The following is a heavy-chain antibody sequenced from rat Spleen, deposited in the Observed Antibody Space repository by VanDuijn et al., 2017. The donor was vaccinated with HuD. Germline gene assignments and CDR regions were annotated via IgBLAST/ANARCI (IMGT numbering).Heavy chain of an antibody. CDR1: GFGFNTYG. CDR2: IGIKTYDYTT. J-gene: IGHJ3*01. Sequence: EVQLVESGGGLVQPKGSLKLSCTASGFGFNTYGMNWVRQAPGKGLEWVARIGIKTYDYTTLYADSVKERFTISRDDSQSMVYLQMNNLKTEDTALYYCTGGFAYWGQGTLVTVSS. V-gene: IGHV10-4*01. CDR3: TGGFAY.